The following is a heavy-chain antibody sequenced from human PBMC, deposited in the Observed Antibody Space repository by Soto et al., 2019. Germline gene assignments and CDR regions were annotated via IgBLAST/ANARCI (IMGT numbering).Heavy chain of an antibody. V-gene: IGHV1-8*02. Sequence: ASVKVSCKASGYPFTTYGISWVRQATGQGLEWMGWMNPNSGNTGYAQKFQGRVTMTRNTSISTAYMELSSLRSEDTAVYYCASVNYYYYYMDVWGKGTTVTVSS. CDR1: GYPFTTYG. CDR2: MNPNSGNT. J-gene: IGHJ6*03. CDR3: ASVNYYYYYMDV.